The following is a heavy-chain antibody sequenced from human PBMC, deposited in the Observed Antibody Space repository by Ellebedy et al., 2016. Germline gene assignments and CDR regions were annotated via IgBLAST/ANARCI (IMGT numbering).Heavy chain of an antibody. CDR1: GGSISSYY. Sequence: SETLSLTCIVSGGSISSYYWSWIRQPPGKGLEWIGYFSFSGSTNYNPSLKSRVTISVDTSKNQFSLKLSSVTAADTAVYFCARQHFGDYVDYWGQGILGTVSS. CDR2: FSFSGST. J-gene: IGHJ4*02. CDR3: ARQHFGDYVDY. D-gene: IGHD4-17*01. V-gene: IGHV4-59*08.